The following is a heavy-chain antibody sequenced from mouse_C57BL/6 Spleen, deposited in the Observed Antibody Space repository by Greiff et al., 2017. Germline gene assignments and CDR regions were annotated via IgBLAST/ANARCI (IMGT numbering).Heavy chain of an antibody. V-gene: IGHV1-64*01. CDR3: ARTPDDYDGRFAY. D-gene: IGHD2-4*01. J-gene: IGHJ3*01. CDR1: GYTFTSYW. CDR2: IHPNSGST. Sequence: QVQLKQPGAELVKPGASVKLSCKASGYTFTSYWMHWVKQRPGQGLEWIGMIHPNSGSTNYNEKFKSKATLTVDKSSSTAYMQLSSLTSEDSAVYYCARTPDDYDGRFAYWGQGTLVTVSA.